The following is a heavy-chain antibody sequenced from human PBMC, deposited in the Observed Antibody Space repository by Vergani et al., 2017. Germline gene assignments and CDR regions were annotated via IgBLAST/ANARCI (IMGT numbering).Heavy chain of an antibody. CDR2: IKSDGSIT. CDR1: GFSFNSYW. D-gene: IGHD3-9*01. Sequence: GVSLRLSCSASGFSFNSYWMQWVRQVPGKGLLWVSRIKSDGSITAYADSVKGRFTISRDNAQNTLYLQMNSLRVEDTGVYYCARTRCIETCYMSNWLDSWGQGTLVTVSS. CDR3: ARTRCIETCYMSNWLDS. V-gene: IGHV3-74*03. J-gene: IGHJ5*01.